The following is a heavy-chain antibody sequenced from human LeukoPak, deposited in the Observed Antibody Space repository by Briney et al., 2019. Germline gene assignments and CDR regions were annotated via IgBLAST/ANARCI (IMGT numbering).Heavy chain of an antibody. Sequence: SETLSLTCAVYGGSFSGYYWSWIRQPPGKGLEWIGEINHSGSTNYNPSLKSRVTISVDTSKNQFYLKLSSVTAADTAVYYCARSLMYYYDSSGYYYGYFDYWGQGTLVTVSS. CDR2: INHSGST. J-gene: IGHJ4*02. D-gene: IGHD3-22*01. CDR1: GGSFSGYY. CDR3: ARSLMYYYDSSGYYYGYFDY. V-gene: IGHV4-34*01.